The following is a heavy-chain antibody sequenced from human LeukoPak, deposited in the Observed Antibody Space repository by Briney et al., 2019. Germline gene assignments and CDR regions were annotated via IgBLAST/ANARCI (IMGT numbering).Heavy chain of an antibody. V-gene: IGHV3-74*01. CDR1: GFTFSRYN. CDR3: ARGDCNTISCPQDWFDP. CDR2: ISSDGSST. Sequence: PGGSLRLSCAASGFTFSRYNMHWVRQAPGKGLVWVSRISSDGSSTRYADSVKGRFTISRDNAKNTLYLQVNSLRAEDTAVYYCARGDCNTISCPQDWFDPWGQGTLVTVSS. J-gene: IGHJ5*02. D-gene: IGHD2-2*01.